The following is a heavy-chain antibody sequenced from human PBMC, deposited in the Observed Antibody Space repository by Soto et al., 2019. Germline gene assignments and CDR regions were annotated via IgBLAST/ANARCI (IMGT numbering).Heavy chain of an antibody. CDR1: GFTFSNYA. D-gene: IGHD6-19*01. Sequence: DVHLLDSGGGVVQPGGSLRLSCAASGFTFSNYAMPWVRQAPGKGLEWVSGVCGNCVSTYYADSVKGRFTISRDNSKDRLYLQMKSLTAEVTAIYYCAKALSTRIGVAAVDCWGQGSLVTVSS. J-gene: IGHJ4*02. CDR2: VCGNCVST. V-gene: IGHV3-23*01. CDR3: AKALSTRIGVAAVDC.